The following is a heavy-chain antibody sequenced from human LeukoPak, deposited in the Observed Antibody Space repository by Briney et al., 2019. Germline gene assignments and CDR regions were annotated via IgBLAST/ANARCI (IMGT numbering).Heavy chain of an antibody. CDR2: INPNSGGT. J-gene: IGHJ4*02. Sequence: ASVKVSCKASGYTFTGYYLHWVRQAPGQGLEGMGWINPNSGGTNYAQKFQGRVTMTRDTPISTAYMELSRLRSDNTAVYYCAREKRQTYYYDSSGYYNYNYFDYWGQGTLVTVSS. V-gene: IGHV1-2*02. CDR3: AREKRQTYYYDSSGYYNYNYFDY. D-gene: IGHD3-22*01. CDR1: GYTFTGYY.